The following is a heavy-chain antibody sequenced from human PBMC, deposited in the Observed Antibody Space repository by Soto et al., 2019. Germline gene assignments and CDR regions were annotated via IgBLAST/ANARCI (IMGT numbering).Heavy chain of an antibody. CDR3: ATAGKRYNWNDELDY. CDR1: GYTFANYG. D-gene: IGHD1-20*01. V-gene: IGHV1-18*01. Sequence: GASVKVSCKASGYTFANYGITWVRQAPGQGLEWMGWISAYNGDTHYTQRLQGRVTMTTDTSTSTAYMELSSLRSEDTAVYYCATAGKRYNWNDELDYWGQGTLVTVSS. CDR2: ISAYNGDT. J-gene: IGHJ4*02.